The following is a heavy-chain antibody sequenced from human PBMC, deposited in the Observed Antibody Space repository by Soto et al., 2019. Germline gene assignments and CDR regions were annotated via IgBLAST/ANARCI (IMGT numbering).Heavy chain of an antibody. J-gene: IGHJ6*02. CDR2: MNPNSGNT. D-gene: IGHD3-3*01. Sequence: ASVKVSCKASGYTFTRYDINWVRQATGQGLEWMGWMNPNSGNTGYAQKFQGRVTMTRNTSINTAYMELSSLRAEDKAVYYCPMVWSGYYYYYYGMDVWGQGTTVTVSS. CDR3: PMVWSGYYYYYYGMDV. CDR1: GYTFTRYD. V-gene: IGHV1-8*01.